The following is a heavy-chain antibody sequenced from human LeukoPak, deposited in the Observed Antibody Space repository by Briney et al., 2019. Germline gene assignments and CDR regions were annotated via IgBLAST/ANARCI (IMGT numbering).Heavy chain of an antibody. J-gene: IGHJ5*02. CDR3: ARGGGYNWFDP. V-gene: IGHV4-34*01. CDR1: GGSFSGYY. Sequence: SETLSLTCAVYGGSFSGYYWTWIRQPPGKGLEWIGEINHSGSTNYNPSLKSRVTISVDTSKNQFSLKLSSVTAADTAVYYCARGGGYNWFDPWGQGTLVTVSS. CDR2: INHSGST. D-gene: IGHD3-10*01.